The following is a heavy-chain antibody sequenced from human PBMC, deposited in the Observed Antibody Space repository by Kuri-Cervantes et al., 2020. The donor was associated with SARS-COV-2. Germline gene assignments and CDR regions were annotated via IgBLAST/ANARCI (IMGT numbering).Heavy chain of an antibody. Sequence: GESLKISCAASGFTFSSYEMNWVRQAPGKGLEWVSYISYSGDTINYADSVKGRFTISRDNARNSLYLQMNSLRADDTAVYYCARAQVVTTIPTFLDYWGQGSLVTVSS. D-gene: IGHD2-21*02. J-gene: IGHJ4*02. V-gene: IGHV3-48*03. CDR2: ISYSGDTI. CDR1: GFTFSSYE. CDR3: ARAQVVTTIPTFLDY.